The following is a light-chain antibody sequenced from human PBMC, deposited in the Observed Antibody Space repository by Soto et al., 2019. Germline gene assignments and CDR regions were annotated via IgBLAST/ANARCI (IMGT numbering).Light chain of an antibody. V-gene: IGKV3-20*01. Sequence: EIVLTQSPGTLSLSPGERATLSCSASQSINHKYLAWFQQEPGQTPRLLIPGVSVRATGIPDRFSGSGSGTDFTLTISRLEPADFAVDYCHLYSGSPWTFGQGTKVEIK. CDR3: HLYSGSPWT. CDR2: GVS. J-gene: IGKJ1*01. CDR1: QSINHKY.